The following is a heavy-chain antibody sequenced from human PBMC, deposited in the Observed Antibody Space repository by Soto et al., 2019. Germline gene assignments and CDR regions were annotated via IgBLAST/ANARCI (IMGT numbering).Heavy chain of an antibody. CDR2: IYYNGAT. J-gene: IGHJ4*02. CDR3: AIITEVAGF. V-gene: IGHV4-59*12. D-gene: IGHD3-10*01. CDR1: GDSISSYY. Sequence: QVHLQESGPRLVKASETLSLTCSVSGDSISSYYWSWVRQPPGKGLEWMGYIYYNGATNYHPSLKSGVTISIYTSKIQCSLRLSSVTAADTAVYYCAIITEVAGFWGQGTLVTVSS.